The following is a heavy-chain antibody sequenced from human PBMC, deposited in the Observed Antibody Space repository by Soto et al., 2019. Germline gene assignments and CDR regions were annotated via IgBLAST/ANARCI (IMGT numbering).Heavy chain of an antibody. J-gene: IGHJ4*02. D-gene: IGHD3-9*01. CDR2: INPNSGGT. CDR1: GYTFTGYY. Sequence: GASVKVSCKASGYTFTGYYMHWVRQAPGQGLEWMGWINPNSGGTNYAQKFQGWVTMTRDTSISTAYLEWSSLKASDTAIYYCARHVYYDVLKKNYWGQGTLVTVSS. CDR3: ARHVYYDVLKKNY. V-gene: IGHV1-2*04.